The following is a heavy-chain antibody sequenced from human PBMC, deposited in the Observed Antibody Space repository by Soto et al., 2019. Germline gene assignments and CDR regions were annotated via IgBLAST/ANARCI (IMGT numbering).Heavy chain of an antibody. V-gene: IGHV6-1*01. J-gene: IGHJ2*01. D-gene: IGHD6-19*01. CDR2: TYYRSKWYN. CDR3: ARDSSGWHWYFDL. Sequence: HVQLQQSGPGLVKPSQTLSLICAISGDSVSSDSATWNWIRQSPSRGLEWLGRTYYRSKWYNDYAVSVKSRIAITPDTSKNQLYLQLNSVTPEDTAVYFCARDSSGWHWYFDLWGRGTLVTVSS. CDR1: GDSVSSDSAT.